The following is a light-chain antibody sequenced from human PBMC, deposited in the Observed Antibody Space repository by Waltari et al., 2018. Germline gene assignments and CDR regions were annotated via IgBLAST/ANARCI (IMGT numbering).Light chain of an antibody. J-gene: IGKJ4*01. Sequence: DIVMTQSPDSLAVSLGERATTQLKSSQSVLSTSNKTLLAWYQHKPGQPPKVLIYWASTRGSGVPDRFSGSGSRTDFTLTISSLQAEDVAVYHCQQYLSSPLTFGGGTKVEIK. V-gene: IGKV4-1*01. CDR2: WAS. CDR3: QQYLSSPLT. CDR1: QSVLSTSNKTL.